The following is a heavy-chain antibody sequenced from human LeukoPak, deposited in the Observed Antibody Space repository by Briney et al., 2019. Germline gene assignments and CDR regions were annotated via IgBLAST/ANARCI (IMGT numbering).Heavy chain of an antibody. CDR1: GFTFSSYG. Sequence: PGGSLRLSCAASGFTFSSYGMHWVRQAPGKGLEWVAIISYDGNNKYYADSVKGRFIISRDNSKNTVYLQMNSLRVEDTAVYFCARDPKRGFSYGWGAFDIWGQGTMVSVSS. CDR2: ISYDGNNK. V-gene: IGHV3-30*19. CDR3: ARDPKRGFSYGWGAFDI. D-gene: IGHD5-18*01. J-gene: IGHJ3*02.